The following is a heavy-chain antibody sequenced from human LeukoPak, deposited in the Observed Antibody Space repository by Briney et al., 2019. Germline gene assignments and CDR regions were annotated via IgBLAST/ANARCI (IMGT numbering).Heavy chain of an antibody. CDR2: ISAYNGNT. D-gene: IGHD2-21*02. CDR1: GYTFTSYG. Sequence: ASVKVSCKASGYTFTSYGISWVRQAPGQGLEWMGWISAYNGNTNYAQKLQGRVTMTTDTSTSTAYMELRSLRSDDTAVYYCARDGIAYCGGDCYHNFDYWDQGTLVTVSS. V-gene: IGHV1-18*04. CDR3: ARDGIAYCGGDCYHNFDY. J-gene: IGHJ4*02.